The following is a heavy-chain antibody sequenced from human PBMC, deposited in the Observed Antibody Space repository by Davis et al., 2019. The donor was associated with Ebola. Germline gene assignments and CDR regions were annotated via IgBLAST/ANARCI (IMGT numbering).Heavy chain of an antibody. Sequence: GESLKISCAASGFTVSSNYMSWVRQAPGRGLEWVSVIYSGGSTYYADSVKGRFTISRHNSKNTLYLQMNSLRAEDTAVYYCARTIAAAGNGAFDIWGQGTMVTVSS. CDR1: GFTVSSNY. J-gene: IGHJ3*02. V-gene: IGHV3-53*04. D-gene: IGHD6-13*01. CDR3: ARTIAAAGNGAFDI. CDR2: IYSGGST.